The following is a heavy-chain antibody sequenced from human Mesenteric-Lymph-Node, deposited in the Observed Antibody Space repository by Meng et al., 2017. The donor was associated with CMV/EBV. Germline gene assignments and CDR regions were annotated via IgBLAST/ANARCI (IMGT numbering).Heavy chain of an antibody. CDR3: ARDPHYDFWSGYPYNWFDP. Sequence: GGSLRLSCAASGFTFSSYSMNWVRQAPGKGLEWVSSISSSSSYIYYADSVKGRFTISRDNAKNSQYLQMNSLRAEDTAVYYCARDPHYDFWSGYPYNWFDPWGQGTLVTVSS. D-gene: IGHD3-3*01. V-gene: IGHV3-21*01. J-gene: IGHJ5*02. CDR2: ISSSSSYI. CDR1: GFTFSSYS.